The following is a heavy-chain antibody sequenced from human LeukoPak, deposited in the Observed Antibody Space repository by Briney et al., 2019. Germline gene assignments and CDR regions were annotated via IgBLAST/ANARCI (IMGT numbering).Heavy chain of an antibody. Sequence: GGSLRLSCAASGFTFSGSTMHWVRQASGKGLEWVGHIRTKPNSYATTYAASVKGRFTISRDDSKNTAYLQMNSLKTEDSVVYYCTRASTVTTDNWGQGTLVTVSS. CDR3: TRASTVTTDN. J-gene: IGHJ4*02. CDR1: GFTFSGST. D-gene: IGHD4-17*01. CDR2: IRTKPNSYAT. V-gene: IGHV3-73*01.